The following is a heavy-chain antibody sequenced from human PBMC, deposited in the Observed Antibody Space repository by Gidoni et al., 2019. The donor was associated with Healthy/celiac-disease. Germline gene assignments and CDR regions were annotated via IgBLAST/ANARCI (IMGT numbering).Heavy chain of an antibody. CDR3: ARVGDIVVVPAAIIGQGWFDP. D-gene: IGHD2-2*02. V-gene: IGHV4-39*01. CDR1: GGSISSSSYY. J-gene: IGHJ5*02. Sequence: QLQLQESGPGLVKPSETLSLTGTVSGGSISSSSYYWGWIRQPPGKGLEWLGSIYYSGSTYYSPSLKSRVTISVDTSKNQFSLKLSSVTAADTAVYYCARVGDIVVVPAAIIGQGWFDPWGQGTLVTVSS. CDR2: IYYSGST.